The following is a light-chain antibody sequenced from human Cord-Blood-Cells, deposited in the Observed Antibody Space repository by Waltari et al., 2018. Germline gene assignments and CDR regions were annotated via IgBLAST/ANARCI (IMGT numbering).Light chain of an antibody. CDR1: SSDVGGYNY. CDR3: SSYTSSSTHYV. CDR2: DVS. Sequence: QSALTQPASVSGSPGQSITISCTGTSSDVGGYNYVSWYQQHPGKAPKRMIYDVSNRPSGVSNRFSGSKSGNTAALTISGLQAEDEADYYCSSYTSSSTHYVFGTGTKVTVL. J-gene: IGLJ1*01. V-gene: IGLV2-14*01.